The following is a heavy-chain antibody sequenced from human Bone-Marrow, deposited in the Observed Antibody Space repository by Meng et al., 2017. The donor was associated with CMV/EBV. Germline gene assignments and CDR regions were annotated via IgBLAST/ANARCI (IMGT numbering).Heavy chain of an antibody. D-gene: IGHD1-26*01. CDR1: GGSISSYY. Sequence: GSLRLSCTVSGGSISSYYWSWIRQPPGKGLEWIGYIYYSGSTNYSPSLKSRVTILVDTYKNQFSLKLSSMTAADTAMYYCAIFHSGSYWGSFDYWGQGTLVTVSS. J-gene: IGHJ4*02. V-gene: IGHV4-59*01. CDR3: AIFHSGSYWGSFDY. CDR2: IYYSGST.